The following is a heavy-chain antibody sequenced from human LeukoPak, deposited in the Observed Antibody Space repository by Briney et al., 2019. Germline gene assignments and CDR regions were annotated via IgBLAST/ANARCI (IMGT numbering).Heavy chain of an antibody. CDR1: GGSISSYY. Sequence: SETLSLTCTVSGGSISSYYWSWIRQPPGKGLEWIGYIYCSGSTNYNPSLKSRVTISVDTSKNQFSLKLSSVTAADTAVYYCARAGAWQIDPWGQGTLVTVSS. V-gene: IGHV4-59*12. D-gene: IGHD3-10*01. CDR3: ARAGAWQIDP. CDR2: IYCSGST. J-gene: IGHJ5*02.